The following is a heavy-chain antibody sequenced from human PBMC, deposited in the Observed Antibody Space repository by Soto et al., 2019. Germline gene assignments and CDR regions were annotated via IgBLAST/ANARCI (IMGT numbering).Heavy chain of an antibody. CDR1: GYTFTSSY. D-gene: IGHD3-22*01. V-gene: IGHV1-46*03. CDR2: INPMGGST. J-gene: IGHJ4*02. Sequence: QVQLVQSGAEVKKPGASVKVSCQASGYTFTSSYIHWVRQAPGQGLEWMAIINPMGGSTNYAQRFKGRVTLTMDTYASTVYMDLSSLRSEDTAVYYCSRGLFTGDYWGQGTLVTVSS. CDR3: SRGLFTGDY.